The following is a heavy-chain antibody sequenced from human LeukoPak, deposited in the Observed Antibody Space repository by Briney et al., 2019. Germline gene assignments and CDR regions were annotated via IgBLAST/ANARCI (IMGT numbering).Heavy chain of an antibody. CDR1: GGSFSGCY. V-gene: IGHV4-34*01. CDR3: ARGFPLPAAIKPHWFDP. Sequence: SETLSLTCAVYGGSFSGCYWSWIRQPPGKGLEWIGEINHSGSTNYNPSLKRRVTISVDTSKNQFSLKLSSVTAADTAVYYCARGFPLPAAIKPHWFDPWGQGTLVTVSS. CDR2: INHSGST. J-gene: IGHJ5*02. D-gene: IGHD2-2*02.